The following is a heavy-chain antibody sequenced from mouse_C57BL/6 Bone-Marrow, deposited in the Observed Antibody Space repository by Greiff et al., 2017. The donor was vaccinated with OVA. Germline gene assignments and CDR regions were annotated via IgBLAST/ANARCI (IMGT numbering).Heavy chain of an antibody. J-gene: IGHJ3*01. CDR2: INPGSGGT. Sequence: VQLQQSGAELVRPGTSVKVSCKASGYAFTNYLIEWVKQRPGQGLEWIGVINPGSGGTNYNEEFKGKATLTADKSSSTAYMQLSSLTSEDSAVYFCARSMGPWFAYWGQGTLVTVSA. CDR1: GYAFTNYL. V-gene: IGHV1-54*01. D-gene: IGHD1-1*02. CDR3: ARSMGPWFAY.